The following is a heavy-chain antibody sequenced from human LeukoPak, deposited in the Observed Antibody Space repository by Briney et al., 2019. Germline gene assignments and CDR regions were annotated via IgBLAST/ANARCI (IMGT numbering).Heavy chain of an antibody. CDR1: GFTFSSYG. V-gene: IGHV3-23*01. CDR3: ACVALARLAFDI. J-gene: IGHJ3*02. CDR2: ISGSGGST. D-gene: IGHD2-15*01. Sequence: GGSLRLSCAASGFTFSSYGMSWVRQAPGKGLEWVSAISGSGGSTYYADSVKGRFTISRDNAKNSLYLQMNSLRAEDTAVYYCACVALARLAFDIWGQGTMVTVSS.